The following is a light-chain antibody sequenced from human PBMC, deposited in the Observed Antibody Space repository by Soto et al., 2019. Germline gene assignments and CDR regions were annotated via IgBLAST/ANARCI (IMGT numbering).Light chain of an antibody. CDR3: QQYGGSPRIT. CDR1: ERLSSVY. CDR2: GAS. Sequence: EIVFTQSPGTLSLSPGERDTLSCRASERLSSVYLAWYQQRPGQPPRLIIYGASNRANGIPDRFSGSGSGTDFTLIINRLEPEDVAIYYCQQYGGSPRITFGQGTRLEIK. V-gene: IGKV3-20*01. J-gene: IGKJ5*01.